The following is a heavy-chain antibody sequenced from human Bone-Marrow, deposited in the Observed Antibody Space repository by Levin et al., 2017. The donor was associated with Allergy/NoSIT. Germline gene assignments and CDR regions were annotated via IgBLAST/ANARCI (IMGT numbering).Heavy chain of an antibody. CDR1: GGSIDSRNS. CDR3: ASSAFFGNLDY. CDR2: VFHSGIA. D-gene: IGHD3-3*01. V-gene: IGHV4-4*02. Sequence: SCAVSGGSIDSRNSWNWVRQPPGKGLEWIGEVFHSGIANYNPSLKSRVTMSVDKSKNQFSLNLASVTAADTAIYYCASSAFFGNLDYWGQGTLVTVSS. J-gene: IGHJ4*02.